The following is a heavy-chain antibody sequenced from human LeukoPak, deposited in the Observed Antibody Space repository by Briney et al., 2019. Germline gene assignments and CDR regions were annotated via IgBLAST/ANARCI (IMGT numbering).Heavy chain of an antibody. CDR3: ARDNDRKDDS. CDR2: ISGSGFST. D-gene: IGHD3-16*01. V-gene: IGHV3-23*01. Sequence: GGSLRLSCAASGFTFSNYGMNWVRQAPGKGLEWVSGISGSGFSTYSADSVKGRFAISRDNAKNSLYLQMNNLRVEDTAVYYCARDNDRKDDSWGQGTLVTVSS. J-gene: IGHJ5*02. CDR1: GFTFSNYG.